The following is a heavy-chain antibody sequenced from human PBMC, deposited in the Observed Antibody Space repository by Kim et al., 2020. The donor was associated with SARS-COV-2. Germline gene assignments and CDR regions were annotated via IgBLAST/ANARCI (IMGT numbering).Heavy chain of an antibody. CDR1: GFTFSSYA. CDR2: ISGSGGST. J-gene: IGHJ6*02. CDR3: AKASSWYYYYGMDV. V-gene: IGHV3-23*01. D-gene: IGHD6-13*01. Sequence: GGSLRLSCAASGFTFSSYAMSWVRQAPGKGLEWVSGISGSGGSTDYADSVKGRFTISRDYSKNTLYLQMNSLRAEDTAEYYCAKASSWYYYYGMDVWGQGTTVTVSS.